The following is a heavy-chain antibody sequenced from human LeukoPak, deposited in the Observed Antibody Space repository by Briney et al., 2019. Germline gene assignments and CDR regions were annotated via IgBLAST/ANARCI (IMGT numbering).Heavy chain of an antibody. J-gene: IGHJ4*02. V-gene: IGHV3-53*01. Sequence: GGSLRLSCAASGFTVSSNYMSWVRQAPGKGLEWVSVIYSGGSTYYADSVKGRFTISRDNSKNTLYLEMNSLRAEDTAVYYCARDIAYDSSGYYSPHFDYWGQGTLVTVSS. CDR3: ARDIAYDSSGYYSPHFDY. CDR1: GFTVSSNY. CDR2: IYSGGST. D-gene: IGHD3-22*01.